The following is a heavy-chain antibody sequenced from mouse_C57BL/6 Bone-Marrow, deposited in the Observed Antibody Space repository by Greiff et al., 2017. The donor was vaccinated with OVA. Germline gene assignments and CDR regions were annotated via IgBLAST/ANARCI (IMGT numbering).Heavy chain of an antibody. V-gene: IGHV1-26*01. D-gene: IGHD2-3*01. CDR1: GYTFTDYY. Sequence: EVQLQQSGPELVKPGASVKISCKASGYTFTDYYMNWVKQSHGKSLEWIGDINPNNGGTSYNQKFKGKATSTVDKSSSTAYMELRSLTSEDSAVYYCARRWLLRDYYAMDYWGQGTSVTVSS. J-gene: IGHJ4*01. CDR2: INPNNGGT. CDR3: ARRWLLRDYYAMDY.